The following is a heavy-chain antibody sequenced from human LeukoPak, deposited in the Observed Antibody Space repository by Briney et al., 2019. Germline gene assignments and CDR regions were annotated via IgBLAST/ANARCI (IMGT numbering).Heavy chain of an antibody. V-gene: IGHV4-61*01. CDR1: GGSVSSGSYY. CDR3: AKGHPGQQLIHTYFDY. D-gene: IGHD6-13*01. Sequence: SETLSLTCTVSGGSVSSGSYYWSWIRQPPGKGLEWIGYIYYSGSTNYNPSLKSRVTISVDTSKNQFSLKLSSVTAADTAVYYCAKGHPGQQLIHTYFDYWGQGTLVTVSS. J-gene: IGHJ4*02. CDR2: IYYSGST.